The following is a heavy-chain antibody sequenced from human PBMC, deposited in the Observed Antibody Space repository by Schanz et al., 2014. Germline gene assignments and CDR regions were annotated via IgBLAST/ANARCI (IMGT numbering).Heavy chain of an antibody. CDR3: AKEEVYVDSNGMDV. Sequence: EVQLVESGGGLVQPGGSLRLTCAASGFTFTTFAMTWVRQAPGKGLVWVSRINSDDTTKTYADSVKGRFTIFRDNAKNSLYLQMNSLRAEDTALYYCAKEEVYVDSNGMDVWGQGTTVTVSS. J-gene: IGHJ6*02. V-gene: IGHV3-74*03. D-gene: IGHD2-8*01. CDR1: GFTFTTFA. CDR2: INSDDTTK.